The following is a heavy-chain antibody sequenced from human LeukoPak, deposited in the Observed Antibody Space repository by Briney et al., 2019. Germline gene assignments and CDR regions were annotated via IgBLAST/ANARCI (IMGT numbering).Heavy chain of an antibody. D-gene: IGHD3-10*01. CDR1: GGSISSDY. CDR2: VHYSGST. V-gene: IGHV4-59*01. J-gene: IGHJ4*02. CDR3: AGYGSGSYYKAFGY. Sequence: SETLSLTCSVSGGSISSDYWGWIRQPPGKGLEWIAYVHYSGSTSYNPSLKSRVTISIDTSKNQFSLKLSSVTAADTAVYYCAGYGSGSYYKAFGYWGRGTLVTVSS.